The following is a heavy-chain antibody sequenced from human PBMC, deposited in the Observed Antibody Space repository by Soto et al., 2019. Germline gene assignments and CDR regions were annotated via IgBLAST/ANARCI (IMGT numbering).Heavy chain of an antibody. J-gene: IGHJ5*01. CDR1: GFPLSTSHVA. D-gene: IGHD2-2*01. CDR3: AHRRISTFES. CDR2: IYGSNDK. V-gene: IGHV2-5*01. Sequence: QITLKESGPSLVPPPQPLTLTFTFTGFPLSTSHVAVGWIRQPQVKALERLALIYGSNDKRYSPSLKSRLTVSKHTSNIQVVLTMTNMDSVHTATFYCAHRRISTFESWGQGTLVAVSS.